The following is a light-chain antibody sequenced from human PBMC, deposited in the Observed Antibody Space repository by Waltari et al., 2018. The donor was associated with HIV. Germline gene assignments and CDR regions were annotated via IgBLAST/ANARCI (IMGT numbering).Light chain of an antibody. CDR3: SSYGGNSNVI. Sequence: QSALTQPPSASGSPGQSVTISCTGTSSDIGDYDYVSWYQHQPGEAPKLLIYEVLNGPSGVPQRFSGHKSGNMASLTVSGLQAEDEADYYCSSYGGNSNVIFGGGTKLTVL. CDR2: EVL. J-gene: IGLJ2*01. CDR1: SSDIGDYDY. V-gene: IGLV2-8*01.